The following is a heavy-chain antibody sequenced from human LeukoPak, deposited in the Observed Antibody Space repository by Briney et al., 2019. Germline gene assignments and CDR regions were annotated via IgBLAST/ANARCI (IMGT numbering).Heavy chain of an antibody. CDR1: GGSISSYY. CDR2: IYYSGST. J-gene: IGHJ4*02. D-gene: IGHD2-15*01. Sequence: SETLSLTCTVSGGSISSYYWSWIRQPPGKGLEWIGYIYYSGSTSYNPSLKSRVSKSVDTSKNQYSLKLSSLNAADTAVYYCARRYCSGGICYSSVDYWGQGTLVTVSS. V-gene: IGHV4-59*08. CDR3: ARRYCSGGICYSSVDY.